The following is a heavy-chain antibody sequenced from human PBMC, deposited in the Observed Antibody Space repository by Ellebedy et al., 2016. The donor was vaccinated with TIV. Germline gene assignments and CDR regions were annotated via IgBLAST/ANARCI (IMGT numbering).Heavy chain of an antibody. D-gene: IGHD6-13*01. V-gene: IGHV4-39*01. CDR3: ARLAAAAATSDY. J-gene: IGHJ4*02. Sequence: MPSETLSLTCTVSGGSISSSSYYWGWIRQPPGKGLEWIGNIFYSGSTYYNPSLKSRVTIAVDTSKNQFSLKLTSVTAADTAIYYCARLAAAAATSDYWGQGTLVTVSS. CDR1: GGSISSSSYY. CDR2: IFYSGST.